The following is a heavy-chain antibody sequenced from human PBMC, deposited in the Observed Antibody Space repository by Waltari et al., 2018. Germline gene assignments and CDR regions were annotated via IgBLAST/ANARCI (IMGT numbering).Heavy chain of an antibody. CDR1: GFTFNSYW. CDR3: ARGWQSIDY. V-gene: IGHV3-74*01. CDR2: ISTDGSST. Sequence: EVQLVESGGGLVQPGGSLRLSCAAAGFTFNSYWMHWVRQAPGKGLVWVARISTDGSSTDYADSVKGRFTISRDNAKNTLYLQWNSLRAEDTAVYYCARGWQSIDYWGQGTLVTVSS. J-gene: IGHJ4*02.